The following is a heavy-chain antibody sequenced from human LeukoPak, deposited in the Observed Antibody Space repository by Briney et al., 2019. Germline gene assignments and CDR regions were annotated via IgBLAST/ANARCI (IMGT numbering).Heavy chain of an antibody. CDR3: ARDSGYYYDSSGYYFDY. V-gene: IGHV3-66*01. J-gene: IGHJ4*02. D-gene: IGHD3-22*01. CDR2: IYSGGST. CDR1: GFTVSSNY. Sequence: GGSLRLSCSASGFTVSSNYMSWVRQAPGKGLEWVSVIYSGGSTYYADSVKGRFTISRDNSKNTLYLQMNSLRAEDTAVYYCARDSGYYYDSSGYYFDYWGQGTLVTVSS.